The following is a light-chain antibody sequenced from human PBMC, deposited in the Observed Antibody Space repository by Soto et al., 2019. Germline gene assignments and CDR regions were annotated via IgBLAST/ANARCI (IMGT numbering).Light chain of an antibody. V-gene: IGLV2-8*01. Sequence: QSVLTQPPSASGSPGQSVTISCTGTSSDVGGYNYVSWYHQHPGKAPKLIIYEVTKRPSGVPDRFSGSKSDNTASLTVSGLQAEDEADYYCSSYAGSSTFVFGTGTKVTVL. CDR3: SSYAGSSTFV. CDR1: SSDVGGYNY. CDR2: EVT. J-gene: IGLJ1*01.